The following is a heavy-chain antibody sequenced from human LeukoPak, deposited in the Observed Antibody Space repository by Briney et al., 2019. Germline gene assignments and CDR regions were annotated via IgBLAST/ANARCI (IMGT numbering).Heavy chain of an antibody. CDR2: IDPSDSYT. V-gene: IGHV5-10-1*01. CDR3: ARISEKLRSAFDI. CDR1: GYSLTTYW. D-gene: IGHD1-7*01. Sequence: GEPLRIPSKGSGYSLTTYWIIWVRQMPGKGLERMWKIDPSDSYTIYSRSFQGHVTISADKSISTAYLQWSSLKASDTAMYYCARISEKLRSAFDIWGQGTMVTVSS. J-gene: IGHJ3*02.